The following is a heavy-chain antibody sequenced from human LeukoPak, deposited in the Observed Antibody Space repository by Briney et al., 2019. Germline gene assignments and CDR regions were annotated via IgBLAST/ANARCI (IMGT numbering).Heavy chain of an antibody. CDR2: INGDGSST. J-gene: IGHJ4*02. CDR1: GFTLSNYW. Sequence: GGSLRPSCAASGFTLSNYWIHWVRQAPGKGLVWVSHINGDGSSTSNADAVKGRFTISRDNAKNTLFLQMNSLRAEDTAVYYCARESSWAPDYWGQGTLVTVSS. D-gene: IGHD1-26*01. V-gene: IGHV3-74*01. CDR3: ARESSWAPDY.